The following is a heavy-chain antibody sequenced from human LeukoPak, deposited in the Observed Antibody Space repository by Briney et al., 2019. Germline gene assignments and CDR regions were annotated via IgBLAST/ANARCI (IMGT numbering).Heavy chain of an antibody. D-gene: IGHD3-10*01. CDR1: GFPLRSYW. J-gene: IGHJ4*02. CDR2: IKEDGSET. CDR3: ARTYGSGCFDY. V-gene: IGHV3-7*05. Sequence: PGGSLRLSCAAPGFPLRSYWMSWVRQAPRRGLEWVANIKEDGSETFYVDSVKGRFTISRDTAKNSLFLQMNSLRGDDTAVYYCARTYGSGCFDYWGQGALVTVSS.